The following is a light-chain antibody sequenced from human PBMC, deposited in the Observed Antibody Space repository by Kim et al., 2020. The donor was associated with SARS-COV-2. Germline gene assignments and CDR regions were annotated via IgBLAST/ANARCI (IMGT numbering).Light chain of an antibody. CDR1: SSDVGGYNY. CDR2: DVT. V-gene: IGLV2-8*01. J-gene: IGLJ3*02. Sequence: GQSVTISCTGTSSDVGGYNYVSWYQHNPGKAPKLMIYDVTNRPSGVPDRFSGSKSGNTASLTVSGLQAEDEADYYCSSYTGNNVLVFGGGTQLTVL. CDR3: SSYTGNNVLV.